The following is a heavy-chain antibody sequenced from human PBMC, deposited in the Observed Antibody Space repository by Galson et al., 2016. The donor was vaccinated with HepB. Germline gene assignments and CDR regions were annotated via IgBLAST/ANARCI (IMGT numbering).Heavy chain of an antibody. J-gene: IGHJ2*01. V-gene: IGHV3-7*01. CDR1: GFSFRSYW. CDR3: ARDTGVSRTDDWSFDL. Sequence: SLRLSCAASGFSFRSYWMSWVRQAPGKGLEWVAGIKQDGSEEYYVDSVKGRFAISRDNARNSLYLQMNSLRAEDTAVYFCARDTGVSRTDDWSFDLWGRGPQLPVS. D-gene: IGHD1-7*01. CDR2: IKQDGSEE.